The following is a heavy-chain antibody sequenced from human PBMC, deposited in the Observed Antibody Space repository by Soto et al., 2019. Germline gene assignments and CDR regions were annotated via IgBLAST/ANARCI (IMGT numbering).Heavy chain of an antibody. CDR1: GFTFSSYA. D-gene: IGHD6-6*01. J-gene: IGHJ5*02. Sequence: ESGGGVVQPGRSLRLSCAASGFTFSSYAMHWVRQAPGKGLEWVAVISYDGSNKYYADSVKGRFTISRDNSKNTLYLQMNSLRAEDTAVYYCARDNPYSSSSGKSSWFDPWGQGTLVTVSS. CDR2: ISYDGSNK. V-gene: IGHV3-30-3*01. CDR3: ARDNPYSSSSGKSSWFDP.